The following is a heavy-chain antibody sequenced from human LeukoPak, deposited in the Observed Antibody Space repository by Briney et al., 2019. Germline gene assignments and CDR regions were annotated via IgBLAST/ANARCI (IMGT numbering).Heavy chain of an antibody. V-gene: IGHV3-49*04. Sequence: GGSLRLSCTASGSTFGDYAMSWVRQAPGKGLEWVGFIRSKAYGGTTEYAASVKGRFTFSRDDSKSIAYLQVNSLKTEDTAVYYCTRDSGSSWYWYYYMDVWGKGTTVTVSS. CDR1: GSTFGDYA. D-gene: IGHD6-13*01. CDR3: TRDSGSSWYWYYYMDV. J-gene: IGHJ6*03. CDR2: IRSKAYGGTT.